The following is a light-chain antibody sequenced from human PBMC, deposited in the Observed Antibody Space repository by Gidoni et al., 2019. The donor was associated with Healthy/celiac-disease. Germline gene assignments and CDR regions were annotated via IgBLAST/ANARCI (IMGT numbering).Light chain of an antibody. Sequence: SSELTQDPAVSLASGQTVRITCQGDSLRSYYASWYQQKPGQAPALVIYGKNNRRSGIPERFSGSRSGKTASLTITGAQAEDVADYYCNSRDISGNQLVVFGGGTKLTVL. CDR1: SLRSYY. CDR2: GKN. V-gene: IGLV3-19*01. CDR3: NSRDISGNQLVV. J-gene: IGLJ2*01.